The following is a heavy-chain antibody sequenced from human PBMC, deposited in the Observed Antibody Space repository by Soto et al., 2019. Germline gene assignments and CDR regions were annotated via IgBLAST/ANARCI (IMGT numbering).Heavy chain of an antibody. J-gene: IGHJ6*02. D-gene: IGHD3-22*01. CDR1: GFTFSDYY. CDR3: ARVNGYYYYGMDV. CDR2: ISSSGSII. V-gene: IGHV3-11*01. Sequence: PGGSLRLSCAASGFTFSDYYMSWIRQAPGKGLEWVSDISSSGSIIYYADSVKGRFTISRDNAKNSLYLQMNSLRAEDTAVYYCARVNGYYYYGMDVWGQGTTVTVPS.